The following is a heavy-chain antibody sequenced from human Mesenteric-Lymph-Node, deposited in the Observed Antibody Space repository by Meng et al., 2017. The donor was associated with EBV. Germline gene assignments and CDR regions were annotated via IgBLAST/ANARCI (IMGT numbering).Heavy chain of an antibody. Sequence: VQVVESGGGVVKPGGSLRLACAASGFAFRNAWMSWVRQAPGKGLEWVGRIRTKTGGGAVDYGEPLKGRFYISRDDSQNTLHLQMNSLNTEDTAVYYCATDGLAAAGTFDNWGQGTLVTVSS. CDR3: ATDGLAAAGTFDN. D-gene: IGHD6-13*01. J-gene: IGHJ4*02. CDR2: IRTKTGGGAV. CDR1: GFAFRNAW. V-gene: IGHV3-15*01.